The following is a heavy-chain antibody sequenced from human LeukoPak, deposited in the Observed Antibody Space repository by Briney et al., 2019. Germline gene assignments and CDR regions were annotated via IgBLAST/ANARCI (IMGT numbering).Heavy chain of an antibody. D-gene: IGHD3-10*01. V-gene: IGHV4-59*11. CDR2: IHYSGST. Sequence: SETLSLTCAVYGGSTSSHYWSWIRQSPGKGLEWLGFIHYSGSTDYNPSLRSRVSISIDTSKNQFSLKLSSVTAADTAVYYCARGGYYYGSGSYYRFDYWGQGTLVTVSS. CDR3: ARGGYYYGSGSYYRFDY. J-gene: IGHJ4*02. CDR1: GGSTSSHY.